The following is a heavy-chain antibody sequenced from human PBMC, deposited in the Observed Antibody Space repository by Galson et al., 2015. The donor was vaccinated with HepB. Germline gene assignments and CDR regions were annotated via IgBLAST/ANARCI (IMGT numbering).Heavy chain of an antibody. D-gene: IGHD3-10*02. V-gene: IGHV3-30-3*01. CDR1: GFTFSSYP. CDR2: ISSDGRDK. J-gene: IGHJ4*02. Sequence: SLRLSCAASGFTFSSYPMHWVRQAPGQGLEWVAVISSDGRDKHFADSVKGRFTISRDNSENTLYLQMNSLRAEDTALYHCARGTTMFAADYYFDYWGQGALVTVSS. CDR3: ARGTTMFAADYYFDY.